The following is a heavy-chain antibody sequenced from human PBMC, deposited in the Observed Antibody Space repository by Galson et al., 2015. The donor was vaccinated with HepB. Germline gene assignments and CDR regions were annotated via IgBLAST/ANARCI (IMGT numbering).Heavy chain of an antibody. CDR1: GFIYSTYA. J-gene: IGHJ6*02. Sequence: SLRLSCAASGFIYSTYAMTWVRQAPGRGLEWVSGISGSGGSTYADSVKGRFTISRDNSKNTLYLQMNSLRAEDTAVYYCARRISLVRGIITKPDYYYGMDVWGQGTTVTVAS. CDR2: ISGSGGST. V-gene: IGHV3-23*01. CDR3: ARRISLVRGIITKPDYYYGMDV. D-gene: IGHD3-10*01.